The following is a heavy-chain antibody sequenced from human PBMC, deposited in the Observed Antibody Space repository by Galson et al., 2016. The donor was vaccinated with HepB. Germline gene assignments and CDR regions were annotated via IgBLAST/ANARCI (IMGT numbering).Heavy chain of an antibody. D-gene: IGHD3-22*01. CDR1: GGTFSNYA. V-gene: IGHV1-69*13. CDR2: IIPIYGTV. J-gene: IGHJ6*02. Sequence: SVKVSCKASGGTFSNYALSWVRQAPGQGLEWMGGIIPIYGTVNYAQKFQGRVTITADGSTSTAYMELSSLSSDDTAVYYCARDHSALIRYHAMDVWGQGTTVTVSS. CDR3: ARDHSALIRYHAMDV.